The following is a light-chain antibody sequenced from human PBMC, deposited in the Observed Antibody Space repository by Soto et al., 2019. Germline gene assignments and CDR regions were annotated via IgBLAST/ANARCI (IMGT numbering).Light chain of an antibody. V-gene: IGKV1-5*03. CDR2: KAS. CDR3: QQYESFPRT. J-gene: IGKJ1*01. Sequence: DIQMTQSPSTLSASVGDRVTITCRASQSINNYLVWYQQKPGKAPKLFIYKASTLESGVPSRFSGSGSGTEFTLSISSLQPDDFATYFCQQYESFPRTFGQGTKVEIK. CDR1: QSINNY.